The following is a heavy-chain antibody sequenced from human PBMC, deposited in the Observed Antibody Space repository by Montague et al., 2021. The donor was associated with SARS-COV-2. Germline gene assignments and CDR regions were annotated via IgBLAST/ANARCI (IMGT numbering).Heavy chain of an antibody. V-gene: IGHV3-23*03. J-gene: IGHJ4*02. Sequence: SLRLSCAASGFTFSSYAMSWVRQAPGKGLEWVSVIYSGGSSTYYADSVKGRFTISRGNSKNTLYLQMNSLRAEDTAVYYCATGGYCSSTSCYGGYYWGQGTLVTVSS. CDR1: GFTFSSYA. CDR3: ATGGYCSSTSCYGGYY. CDR2: IYSGGSST. D-gene: IGHD2-2*01.